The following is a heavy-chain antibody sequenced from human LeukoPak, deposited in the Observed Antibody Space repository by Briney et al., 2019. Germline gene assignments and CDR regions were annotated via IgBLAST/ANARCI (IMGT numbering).Heavy chain of an antibody. CDR1: GFTFSDYY. V-gene: IGHV3-11*01. D-gene: IGHD5-12*01. Sequence: GGSLRLSCAASGFTFSDYYMSWIRQAPEKGLEWVSYISSSGSTIYYADSVKGRFTISRDNAKNSLYLQMNSLRAEDTAVYYCACTVRDGVATIRKKNDYWGQGTLVTVSS. J-gene: IGHJ4*02. CDR3: ACTVRDGVATIRKKNDY. CDR2: ISSSGSTI.